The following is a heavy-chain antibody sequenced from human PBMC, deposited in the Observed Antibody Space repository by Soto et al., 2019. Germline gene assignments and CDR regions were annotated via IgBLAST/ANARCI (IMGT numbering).Heavy chain of an antibody. V-gene: IGHV3-23*01. Sequence: GGSLRLSCAASGFTFSSYAMSWVRQAPGKGLEWVSAISGSGGSTYYADSVKGRFTISRDNSKNTLYLQMNSLRAEDTAVYYCAKSPYDYIWGSYRPPYYFDYWGQGTLVTVSS. CDR1: GFTFSSYA. CDR3: AKSPYDYIWGSYRPPYYFDY. D-gene: IGHD3-16*02. J-gene: IGHJ4*02. CDR2: ISGSGGST.